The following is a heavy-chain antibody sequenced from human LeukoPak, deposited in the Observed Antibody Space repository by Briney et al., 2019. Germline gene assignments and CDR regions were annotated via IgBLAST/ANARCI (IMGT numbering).Heavy chain of an antibody. J-gene: IGHJ3*02. CDR3: ARGRSSSVAAFDI. CDR1: GFTFSSYG. V-gene: IGHV3-33*01. Sequence: GGSLRLSCAASGFTFSSYGMHWVRQAPGKGLEWVAVIWYDGSNKYYADSVKGRFTISRDNSKNTLYLRMNSLRAEDTAVYYCARGRSSSVAAFDIWGQGTMVTVSS. D-gene: IGHD6-19*01. CDR2: IWYDGSNK.